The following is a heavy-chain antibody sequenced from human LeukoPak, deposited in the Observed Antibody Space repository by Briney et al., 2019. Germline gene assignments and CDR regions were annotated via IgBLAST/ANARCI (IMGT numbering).Heavy chain of an antibody. Sequence: GGSLRLSCAASGFTFSGYSMNWVRQAPGKGLEWVSSISDSGTYIYYADSVKGRFTISRDNAKNSLYLQMNSLRAEDTAVYFCAREAFSGAAAIWRSFDYWGQGTLVTVSS. D-gene: IGHD6-13*01. V-gene: IGHV3-21*01. CDR1: GFTFSGYS. CDR3: AREAFSGAAAIWRSFDY. CDR2: ISDSGTYI. J-gene: IGHJ4*02.